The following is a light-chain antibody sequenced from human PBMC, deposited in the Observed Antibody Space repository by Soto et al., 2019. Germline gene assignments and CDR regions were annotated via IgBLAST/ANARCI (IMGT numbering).Light chain of an antibody. Sequence: EIGMTQPPSTLSVSPGERATLSCRASQSVSSNLAWYQQKAGQAPRLLIYDASTRATGIPARFSGSGSGTEFTLTISSLQSEDFAVYYCQQYNNWPPGTFGQGAKVDIK. CDR2: DAS. V-gene: IGKV3-15*01. J-gene: IGKJ1*01. CDR3: QQYNNWPPGT. CDR1: QSVSSN.